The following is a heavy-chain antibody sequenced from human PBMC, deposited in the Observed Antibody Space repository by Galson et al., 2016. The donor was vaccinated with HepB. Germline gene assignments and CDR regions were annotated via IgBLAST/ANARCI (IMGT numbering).Heavy chain of an antibody. D-gene: IGHD1-26*01. J-gene: IGHJ4*02. CDR3: ARDRGGGSYYRVDY. V-gene: IGHV1-18*01. CDR1: GNTFTNYG. CDR2: ISAYNGNT. Sequence: SVKVSCKASGNTFTNYGISWVRQAPGQGLEWMGWISAYNGNTKYAQKFQGRVTMTTDTSTSTAYMELRSLRSDDTAVYYCARDRGGGSYYRVDYWGQGTLVTVSS.